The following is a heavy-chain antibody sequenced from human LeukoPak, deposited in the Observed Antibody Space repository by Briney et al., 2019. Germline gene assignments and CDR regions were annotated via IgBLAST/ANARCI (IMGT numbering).Heavy chain of an antibody. J-gene: IGHJ5*02. Sequence: SETLSLTCTVSGGSISSGGYYWSWIRQHPGKGLEWIGYIYYSGSTYYNPSLKSRVTISVDTSKNQFSLKLSSVTAADTAVYYCARNPANYDILTGYSIGWFDPWGQGTLVTVSS. D-gene: IGHD3-9*01. CDR1: GGSISSGGYY. CDR2: IYYSGST. V-gene: IGHV4-31*03. CDR3: ARNPANYDILTGYSIGWFDP.